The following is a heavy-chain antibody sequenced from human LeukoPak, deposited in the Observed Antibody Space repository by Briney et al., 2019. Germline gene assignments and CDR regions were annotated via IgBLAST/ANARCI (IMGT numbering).Heavy chain of an antibody. CDR3: ASGYLDY. Sequence: GGSXRLSCXXSGFTSGFTFSSYTMDWVRQAPGKGLEWVASISSSGNYIYYADSLKDRFTISRDNAKNSVYLQVSSLRAEDTAVYYCASGYLDYWGQGTLVTVSS. J-gene: IGHJ4*02. V-gene: IGHV3-21*01. CDR2: ISSSGNYI. CDR1: GFTFSSYT.